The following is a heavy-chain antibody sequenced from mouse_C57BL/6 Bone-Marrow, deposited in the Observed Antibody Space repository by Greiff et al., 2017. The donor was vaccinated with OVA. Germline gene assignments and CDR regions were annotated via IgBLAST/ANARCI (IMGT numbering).Heavy chain of an antibody. J-gene: IGHJ3*01. D-gene: IGHD2-1*01. CDR1: GYTFTSYW. CDR2: IYPGNSDT. V-gene: IGHV1-5*01. Sequence: EVQLKESGTVLARPGASVKMSCKTSGYTFTSYWMHWVKQRPGQGLEWIGAIYPGNSDTSYNQKFKGKAKLTVDTSASTAYMELSSLTNEDSAVYYCTGGNYSFAYWGQGTLVTVSA. CDR3: TGGNYSFAY.